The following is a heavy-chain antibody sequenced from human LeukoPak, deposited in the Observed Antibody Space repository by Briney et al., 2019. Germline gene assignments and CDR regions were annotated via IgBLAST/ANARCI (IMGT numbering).Heavy chain of an antibody. CDR1: GFTFSSYS. CDR3: AISRPYYDFWSGYYNEDYYYYMDV. D-gene: IGHD3-3*01. J-gene: IGHJ6*03. CDR2: ISSSRRYI. Sequence: PGGSLRLSCADSGFTFSSYSMNWVRQAPGKGREWVSSISSSRRYIYYPDSEKGRFTISRDNAKNSLYLQMNSLRAEDTAVYYCAISRPYYDFWSGYYNEDYYYYMDVWGKGTTVTVSS. V-gene: IGHV3-21*04.